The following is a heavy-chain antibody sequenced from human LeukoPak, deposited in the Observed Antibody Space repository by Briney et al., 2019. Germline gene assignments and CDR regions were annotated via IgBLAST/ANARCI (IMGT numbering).Heavy chain of an antibody. CDR2: ISSKSTYI. CDR1: GFTFSTYS. J-gene: IGHJ4*02. V-gene: IGHV3-21*01. Sequence: GGSLRLSCAASGFTFSTYSMNWVRQAPGKGLEWVSFISSKSTYIYYGDSVKGRFTISRDNARNSMYLQMSSLRAEDTAVYYCARAGSIDQGGGFDYWGQGTLVTVSS. CDR3: ARAGSIDQGGGFDY. D-gene: IGHD2-15*01.